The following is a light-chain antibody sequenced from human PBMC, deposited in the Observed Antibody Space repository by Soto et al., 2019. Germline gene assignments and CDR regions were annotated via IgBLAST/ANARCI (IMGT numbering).Light chain of an antibody. Sequence: DVVMTQSTASLAVSLGGRATINCKSSQSIFFTSNNKNYLAWYQQKPGQPPKLLIYWASTRESGVPDRFSGSGSGTDFTLTISSLQAEDVAVYYCQQYYITPRTFGQGAKVDIK. CDR3: QQYYITPRT. CDR1: QSIFFTSNNKNY. V-gene: IGKV4-1*01. CDR2: WAS. J-gene: IGKJ1*01.